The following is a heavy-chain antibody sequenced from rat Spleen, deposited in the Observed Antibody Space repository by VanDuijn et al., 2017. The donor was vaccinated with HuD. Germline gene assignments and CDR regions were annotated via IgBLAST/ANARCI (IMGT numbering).Heavy chain of an antibody. V-gene: IGHV2-32*01. Sequence: QVQLKESGPGLVQPSETLSLTCTVSGFSLTSYHVHWVRQPPGKGLEWMGVMWSDGDTSYNSALKSRLSISRDTSKGQVFLKMSSLQTEDTATYYWAREVYVYDGLLLPYWYFDFWGPGTMVTVSS. D-gene: IGHD1-6*01. J-gene: IGHJ1*01. CDR2: MWSDGDT. CDR1: GFSLTSYH. CDR3: AREVYVYDGLLLPYWYFDF.